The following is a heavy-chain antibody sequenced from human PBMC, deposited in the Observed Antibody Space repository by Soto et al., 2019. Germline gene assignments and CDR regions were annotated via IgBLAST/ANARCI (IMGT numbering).Heavy chain of an antibody. CDR3: ARVGGYCGGDCYLYYFDY. Sequence: QVQLVQSGAEVKKPGSSVKVSCKASGGTFSSYTISWVRQAPGQGLEWMGKIIPILGIANYAQKFQGRVTITADKSTSTAYMELSSLRSEDTAVYYCARVGGYCGGDCYLYYFDYWGQGTLVIVSS. D-gene: IGHD2-21*02. J-gene: IGHJ4*02. CDR2: IIPILGIA. V-gene: IGHV1-69*02. CDR1: GGTFSSYT.